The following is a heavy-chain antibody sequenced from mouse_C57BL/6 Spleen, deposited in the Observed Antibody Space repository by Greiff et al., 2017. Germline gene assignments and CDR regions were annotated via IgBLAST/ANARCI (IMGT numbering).Heavy chain of an antibody. CDR1: GFTFSDYY. CDR3: ARGPPKGYAMDY. V-gene: IGHV5-16*01. Sequence: EVKLVESEGGLVQPGSSMKLSCTASGFTFSDYYMAWVRQVPEKGLEWVANINYDGSSTYYLDSLKSRFIISRDNAKNILYLQMSSLKSEDTATYYCARGPPKGYAMDYWGQGTSVTVSS. CDR2: INYDGSST. J-gene: IGHJ4*01.